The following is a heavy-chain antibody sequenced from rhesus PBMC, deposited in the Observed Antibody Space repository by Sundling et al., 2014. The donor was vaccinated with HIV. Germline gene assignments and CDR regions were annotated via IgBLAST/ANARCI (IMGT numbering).Heavy chain of an antibody. Sequence: EVQLVESGGGLVPPGGSLRLSCAASGFTFSNYYMHWVRQAQGRGLEWVGLIRNKANNYTTEYAAAVKGRFTISRDDSKNTVSLQMSSLKTEDTAVYYCTKQEEDDYGYFLPYYFDYWGQGVLVTVSS. D-gene: IGHD3-9*01. J-gene: IGHJ4*01. CDR3: TKQEEDDYGYFLPYYFDY. CDR2: IRNKANNYTT. CDR1: GFTFSNYY. V-gene: IGHV3-13*01.